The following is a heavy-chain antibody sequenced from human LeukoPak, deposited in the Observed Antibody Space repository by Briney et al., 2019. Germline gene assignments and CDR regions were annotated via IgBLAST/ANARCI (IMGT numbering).Heavy chain of an antibody. CDR3: ARPIGFCSTTSCSED. Sequence: SETLSLTCAVSGGSISSSDWWSWVRQPPGKGLEWIGEIYHSGSTNYNPSLKSRVTMSVDKSKNQFSLKLSSVTAADTAMYYCARPIGFCSTTSCSEDWGQGTLVTVSS. D-gene: IGHD2-2*01. CDR1: GGSISSSDW. J-gene: IGHJ4*02. CDR2: IYHSGST. V-gene: IGHV4-4*02.